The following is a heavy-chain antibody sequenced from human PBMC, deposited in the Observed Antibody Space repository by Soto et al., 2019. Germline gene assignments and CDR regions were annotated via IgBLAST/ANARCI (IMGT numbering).Heavy chain of an antibody. Sequence: GGSLRLSCAASGFTFSSYSMNWVRQAPGKGLEWVSYISSSSSTIYYADSVKGRFTISRDNAKNSLYLQMNSLRAEDTAVYYCARDLTAVAGRLNWYFDLWGRGTLVTVSS. CDR1: GFTFSSYS. CDR3: ARDLTAVAGRLNWYFDL. J-gene: IGHJ2*01. V-gene: IGHV3-48*01. D-gene: IGHD6-19*01. CDR2: ISSSSSTI.